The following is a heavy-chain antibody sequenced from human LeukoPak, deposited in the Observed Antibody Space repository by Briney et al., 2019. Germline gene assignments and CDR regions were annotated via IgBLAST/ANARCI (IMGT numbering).Heavy chain of an antibody. D-gene: IGHD3-22*01. Sequence: ASVKVSCKASGYTFTGYYMHWVRQAPGQGLEWMGWINPNSGGTNYAQKFQGRVTMTRDTSISTTYMELSRLRSEDTAVYYCARLYDSSGYYMGNYFDYWGQGTLVTVSS. CDR3: ARLYDSSGYYMGNYFDY. CDR1: GYTFTGYY. J-gene: IGHJ4*02. CDR2: INPNSGGT. V-gene: IGHV1-2*02.